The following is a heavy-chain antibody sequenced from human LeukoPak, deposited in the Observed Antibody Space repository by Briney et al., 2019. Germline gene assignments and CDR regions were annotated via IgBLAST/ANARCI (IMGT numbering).Heavy chain of an antibody. V-gene: IGHV3-23*01. J-gene: IGHJ4*02. CDR3: ARDPGGYFDY. D-gene: IGHD3-10*01. CDR1: GFIFGSHA. Sequence: PGGSLRLSSAASGFIFGSHAMNWVRQAPGKGLEWVSGISGSGGSTYYADSVKGRFTISRGNSKNTLFLQMNSLRPEDTAVYYCARDPGGYFDYWSQGTLVTVSS. CDR2: ISGSGGST.